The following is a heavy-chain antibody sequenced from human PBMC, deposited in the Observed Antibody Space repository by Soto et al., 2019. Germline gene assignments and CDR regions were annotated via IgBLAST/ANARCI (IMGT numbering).Heavy chain of an antibody. CDR2: IYYSGST. J-gene: IGHJ6*02. CDR1: GGSISSADYY. CDR3: ARAIVVTIGGMDV. V-gene: IGHV4-30-4*01. Sequence: LSLTCTVSGGSISSADYYWSWVRQPPGKGLEWIGYIYYSGSTFFSPSLKSRVTISKDTSKNQFSLRLNSVTAADTAVYYCARAIVVTIGGMDVWGQGTTVTVSS. D-gene: IGHD5-12*01.